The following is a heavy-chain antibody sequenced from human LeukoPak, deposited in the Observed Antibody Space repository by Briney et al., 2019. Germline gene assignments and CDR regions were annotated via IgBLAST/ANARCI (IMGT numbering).Heavy chain of an antibody. J-gene: IGHJ3*02. CDR3: ARDRANYGSTLDAFDI. CDR1: GLTVSSSH. D-gene: IGHD3-10*01. Sequence: GGSLRLSCAASGLTVSSSHMNWVRQAPGRGLEWVSVIYSGGSAYYADSVKGRFTVSRDISKNTLFLQMNILRVGDTAVYYCARDRANYGSTLDAFDIWGQGTMVTVSS. CDR2: IYSGGSA. V-gene: IGHV3-66*01.